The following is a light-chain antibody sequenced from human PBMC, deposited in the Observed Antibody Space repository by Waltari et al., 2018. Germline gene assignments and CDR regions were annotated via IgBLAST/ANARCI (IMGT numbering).Light chain of an antibody. Sequence: DIQLTQSPSFLSASVGDRVTLTCRASQGISSYLAWYQQKPGKAPKLLIYGASTLESGVPSRFSGGGSGTEFTLTISSLQPEDFATYYCQRHNGYPLTFGGGTKVEIK. CDR3: QRHNGYPLT. CDR1: QGISSY. V-gene: IGKV1-9*01. J-gene: IGKJ4*01. CDR2: GAS.